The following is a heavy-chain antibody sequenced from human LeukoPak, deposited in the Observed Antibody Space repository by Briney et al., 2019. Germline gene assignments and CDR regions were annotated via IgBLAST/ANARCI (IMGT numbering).Heavy chain of an antibody. CDR3: AKDRIAVAGIHHLDV. D-gene: IGHD6-19*01. V-gene: IGHV3-23*01. J-gene: IGHJ6*04. CDR1: GFTFSSYG. Sequence: PGGSLRLSCAASGFTFSSYGMSWVRQAPGKGLEWVSAISGSGGSTYYADSVKGRFTISRDNSKNTLYLQMNSLRAEDTAVYYCAKDRIAVAGIHHLDVWGKGTTVTISS. CDR2: ISGSGGST.